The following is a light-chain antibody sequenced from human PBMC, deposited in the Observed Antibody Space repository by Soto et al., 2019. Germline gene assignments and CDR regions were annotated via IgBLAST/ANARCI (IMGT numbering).Light chain of an antibody. V-gene: IGKV1-5*01. Sequence: DIQITQSPSNLPASVGDRVTITCRASQSISSWLAWYQQKPGKAPKLLIYDASSLESGVPSRFSGSVSGTEFTLTISSLQPDDFATYYCQQYNSYSSITFGQGTRLEIK. CDR3: QQYNSYSSIT. CDR2: DAS. CDR1: QSISSW. J-gene: IGKJ5*01.